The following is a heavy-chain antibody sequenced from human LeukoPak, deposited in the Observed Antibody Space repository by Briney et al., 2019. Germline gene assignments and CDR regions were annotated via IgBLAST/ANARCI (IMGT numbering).Heavy chain of an antibody. D-gene: IGHD3-22*01. Sequence: GGSLRLSCAASGFTFSGSAMHWVRQASGKGLEWVGRIRSKANSYATAYAASVKGRFTIYRDDSKKTAYLQMNSLKTEDTAVYYCTRREYYYDSSGYYHDAFDIWGQGTMVTVSS. V-gene: IGHV3-73*01. J-gene: IGHJ3*02. CDR1: GFTFSGSA. CDR3: TRREYYYDSSGYYHDAFDI. CDR2: IRSKANSYAT.